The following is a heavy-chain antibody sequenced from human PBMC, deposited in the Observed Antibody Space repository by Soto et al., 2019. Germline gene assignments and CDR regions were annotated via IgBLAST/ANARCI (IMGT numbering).Heavy chain of an antibody. D-gene: IGHD3-10*01. CDR2: IVVGSGNT. CDR3: AAVLYYYGSGSYSSYYYYGMDV. J-gene: IGHJ6*02. CDR1: GSTFTSSA. V-gene: IGHV1-58*01. Sequence: SVKVSCKASGSTFTSSAVQWVRQARGQRLEWIGWIVVGSGNTKYAQKFQERVTITRDMSTSTAYMDLSSLRSEDTAVYYCAAVLYYYGSGSYSSYYYYGMDVWGQGTTVTVSS.